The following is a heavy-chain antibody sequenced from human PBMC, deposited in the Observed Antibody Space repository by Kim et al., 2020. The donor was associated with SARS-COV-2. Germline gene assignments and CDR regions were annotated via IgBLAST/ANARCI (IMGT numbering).Heavy chain of an antibody. CDR3: VRFSSGNYD. CDR2: DGSTT. Sequence: DGSTTDYADSVRGRFTISRDNARNTVDLQMNSLRAEDTSVYYCVRFSSGNYDWGQGTLVTVSS. D-gene: IGHD1-26*01. J-gene: IGHJ4*02. V-gene: IGHV3-74*01.